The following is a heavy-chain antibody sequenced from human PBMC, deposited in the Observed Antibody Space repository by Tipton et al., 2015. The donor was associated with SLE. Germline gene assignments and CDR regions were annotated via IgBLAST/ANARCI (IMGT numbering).Heavy chain of an antibody. CDR1: GFTFSSYE. V-gene: IGHV3-48*03. CDR2: ISSSGSTI. D-gene: IGHD4-17*01. Sequence: GSLRLSCAASGFTFSSYEMNWVRQAPGKGLEWVSYISSSGSTIYYADSVKGRFTISRDNAKNSLYLQMSSLRAEDTAVYYCAHMTTVTTQDYWGQGTLVTVSS. CDR3: AHMTTVTTQDY. J-gene: IGHJ4*02.